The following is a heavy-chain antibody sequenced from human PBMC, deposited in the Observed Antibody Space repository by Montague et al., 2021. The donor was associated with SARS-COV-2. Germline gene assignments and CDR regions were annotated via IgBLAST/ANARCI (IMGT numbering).Heavy chain of an antibody. D-gene: IGHD3-22*01. CDR3: ARGRQHINMVVVVVTGGEYDF. J-gene: IGHJ4*02. Sequence: SETLSLTCTVYGGSFGDCYWTWIRQPPGKGLEWIGEINHRGSTNYNPSLKSRVTISVDTSKNQFSLKMTSVTAADTAVYYCARGRQHINMVVVVVTGGEYDFWGQGTLVAVSS. CDR2: INHRGST. V-gene: IGHV4-34*01. CDR1: GGSFGDCY.